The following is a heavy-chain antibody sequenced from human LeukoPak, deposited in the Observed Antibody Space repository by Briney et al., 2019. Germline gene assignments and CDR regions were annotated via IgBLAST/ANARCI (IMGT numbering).Heavy chain of an antibody. CDR2: IYYSGST. D-gene: IGHD3-10*01. Sequence: SQTLSLTCTVSGGSISSGDYYWSWIRQPPGEGLEWIGYIYYSGSTYYNPSLKSRVTISVDTSKNQFSLKLSSVTAADTAVYYCAREDYGSGSYNWFDTWGQGTLVTVSS. CDR1: GGSISSGDYY. CDR3: AREDYGSGSYNWFDT. J-gene: IGHJ5*02. V-gene: IGHV4-30-4*01.